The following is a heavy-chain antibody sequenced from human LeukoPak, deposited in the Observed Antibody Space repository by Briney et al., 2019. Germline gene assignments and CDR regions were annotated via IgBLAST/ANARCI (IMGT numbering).Heavy chain of an antibody. V-gene: IGHV4-59*01. CDR3: ARKTWIKYDY. CDR1: GGSISGYY. J-gene: IGHJ4*02. Sequence: SETLSLTCTVSGGSISGYYWSWIRQPPGKGLEWIGYIYYSGSTNYNPSLKSRVTISVDTSKNQFSLKLSSVTAADTAVYHCARKTWIKYDYWGQGTLVTVSS. D-gene: IGHD5-12*01. CDR2: IYYSGST.